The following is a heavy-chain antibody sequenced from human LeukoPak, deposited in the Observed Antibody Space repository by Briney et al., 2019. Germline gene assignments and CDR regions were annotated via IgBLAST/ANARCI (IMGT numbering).Heavy chain of an antibody. J-gene: IGHJ4*02. Sequence: ASVKVSCKASGYTFTGYYMHWVRQAPGQGLEWLGRINPNSGGTNYAQKFQGRVTMTRDTSISTAYMELSRLRSDDTAVYYCAHTIAAAGIDYWGQGTLVTVSS. CDR2: INPNSGGT. V-gene: IGHV1-2*06. CDR1: GYTFTGYY. CDR3: AHTIAAAGIDY. D-gene: IGHD6-13*01.